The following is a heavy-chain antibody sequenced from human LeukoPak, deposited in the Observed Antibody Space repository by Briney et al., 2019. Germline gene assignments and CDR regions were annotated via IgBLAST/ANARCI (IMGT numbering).Heavy chain of an antibody. CDR1: GFTVSNSY. D-gene: IGHD4-17*01. J-gene: IGHJ4*02. V-gene: IGHV3-53*05. CDR2: IYSGGST. CDR3: AAPSRYYGDYETLDY. Sequence: PGGSLRLSCAVSGFTVSNSYMNWVRQAPGKGLEWVSVIYSGGSTYYADSVKGRFTSSRDNSKNTLYLQMNSLRAEDTAVYYCAAPSRYYGDYETLDYWGQGTLVTVSS.